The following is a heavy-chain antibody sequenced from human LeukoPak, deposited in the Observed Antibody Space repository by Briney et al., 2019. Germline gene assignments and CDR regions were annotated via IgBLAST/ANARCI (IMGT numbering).Heavy chain of an antibody. D-gene: IGHD6-25*01. V-gene: IGHV3-21*01. Sequence: KAGGSLRLSCAASGFTFSSYSMNWVRQAPGKGLEWASSISSSSSYIYYADSVKGRFTISRDNAKNSLYLQMNSLRAEDTAVYYCARGGIAAILDAFDIWGQGTMVTVSS. CDR3: ARGGIAAILDAFDI. J-gene: IGHJ3*02. CDR2: ISSSSSYI. CDR1: GFTFSSYS.